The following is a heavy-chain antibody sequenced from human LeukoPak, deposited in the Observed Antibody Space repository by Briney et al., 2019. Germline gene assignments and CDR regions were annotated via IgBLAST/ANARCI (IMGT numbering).Heavy chain of an antibody. CDR2: IRYDGSNK. D-gene: IGHD5-18*01. V-gene: IGHV3-30*02. CDR1: GFTFSSYG. Sequence: GGSLRLSCAASGFTFSSYGTHWVRQAPGKGLEWVAFIRYDGSNKYYADSVKSRFTISRDNSKNTLYLQMNSLRAGDTAVYYCAKITRGYSYGHTDYWGQGTLVTVSS. CDR3: AKITRGYSYGHTDY. J-gene: IGHJ4*02.